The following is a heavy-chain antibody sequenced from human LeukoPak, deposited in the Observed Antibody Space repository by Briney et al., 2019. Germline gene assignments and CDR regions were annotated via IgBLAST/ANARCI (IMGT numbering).Heavy chain of an antibody. V-gene: IGHV4-39*07. CDR2: IPYSGST. J-gene: IGHJ4*02. CDR1: GDSISSSSYY. Sequence: SETLSLTCTVSGDSISSSSYYWGWIRQPPGKGLEWIGSIPYSGSTYYNPSLKSRVTISVDTSKNQFSLKLSSVTAADTAVYYCARCKDYYVSGSYYKIFDYWGQGTLVTVSS. CDR3: ARCKDYYVSGSYYKIFDY. D-gene: IGHD3-10*01.